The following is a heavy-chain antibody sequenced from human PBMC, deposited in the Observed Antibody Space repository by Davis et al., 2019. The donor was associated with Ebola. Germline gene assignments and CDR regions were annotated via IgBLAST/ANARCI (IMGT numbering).Heavy chain of an antibody. Sequence: GESLKISCAASGFTFSSYAMHWVRQAPGKGLEWVAVISYDGSNKYYADSVKARFTISRDNSKNTLYLQMNSLRAEDTAVYYCARATGLDYWGQGTLVTVSS. V-gene: IGHV3-30*04. J-gene: IGHJ4*02. CDR2: ISYDGSNK. CDR3: ARATGLDY. CDR1: GFTFSSYA. D-gene: IGHD1-14*01.